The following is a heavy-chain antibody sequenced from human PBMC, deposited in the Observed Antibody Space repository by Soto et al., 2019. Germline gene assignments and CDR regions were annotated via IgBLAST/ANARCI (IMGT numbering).Heavy chain of an antibody. V-gene: IGHV3-7*01. D-gene: IGHD6-13*01. J-gene: IGHJ4*02. CDR2: IKQDGSEK. Sequence: GGSLRLSCAASGFTFSSYWMSWVRQAPGKGLEWVANIKQDGSEKYYVDSVKGRFTISRDNAKNSLYLQMNSLRAEDTAVYYCARYSSSWDWYYFDYWGQGTLVTVSS. CDR3: ARYSSSWDWYYFDY. CDR1: GFTFSSYW.